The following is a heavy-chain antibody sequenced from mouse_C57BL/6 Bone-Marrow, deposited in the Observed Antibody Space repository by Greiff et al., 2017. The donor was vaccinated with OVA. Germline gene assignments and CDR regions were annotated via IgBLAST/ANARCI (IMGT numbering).Heavy chain of an antibody. CDR1: GYTFTSYW. Sequence: QVQLKQPGAELVKPGASVKLSCKASGYTFTSYWMHWVKQRPGQGLEWIGMIHPNSGSTNYNEKFKSKATLTVDKSSSTAYMQLSSLTSEDSAVYYCARGGITTVVVPDYWGQGTTLTVSS. J-gene: IGHJ2*01. V-gene: IGHV1-64*01. CDR2: IHPNSGST. CDR3: ARGGITTVVVPDY. D-gene: IGHD1-1*01.